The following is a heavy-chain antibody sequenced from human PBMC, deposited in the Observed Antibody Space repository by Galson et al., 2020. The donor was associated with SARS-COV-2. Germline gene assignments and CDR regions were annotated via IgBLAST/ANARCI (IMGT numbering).Heavy chain of an antibody. J-gene: IGHJ3*02. V-gene: IGHV1-2*02. CDR3: ARDGTAMVTNGFDI. CDR2: INPNSGGT. CDR1: GYTFTGYS. Sequence: ASVKVSCKASGYTFTGYSMHWVRQAPGQGLEWMGWINPNSGGTNYAQKFQGRVTMTRDTSISIAYMELSRLRSDDRAVYYCARDGTAMVTNGFDIWGQGTMITVTS. D-gene: IGHD5-18*01.